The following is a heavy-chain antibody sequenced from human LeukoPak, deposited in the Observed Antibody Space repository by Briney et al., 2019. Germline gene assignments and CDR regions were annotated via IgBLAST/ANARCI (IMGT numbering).Heavy chain of an antibody. Sequence: SQTLSLTCTVSGGSISSGSYYWSWIRQPAGKGLEWIGRIYTSGSTNYNPSLKSRVTISVDTSKNQFSLKLSSVTAADTAVYYCARVGPYYDSSLGAFDIWGQGTMVTVSS. D-gene: IGHD3-22*01. CDR3: ARVGPYYDSSLGAFDI. CDR2: IYTSGST. V-gene: IGHV4-61*02. J-gene: IGHJ3*02. CDR1: GGSISSGSYY.